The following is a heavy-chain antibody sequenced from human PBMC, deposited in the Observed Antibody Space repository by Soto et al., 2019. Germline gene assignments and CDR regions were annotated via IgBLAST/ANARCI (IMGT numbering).Heavy chain of an antibody. CDR2: ISYDGSNK. CDR1: GFTFSSYG. J-gene: IGHJ5*02. CDR3: AKDHRRIAVAAPLGP. V-gene: IGHV3-30*18. D-gene: IGHD6-19*01. Sequence: QVQLVESGGGVVQPGRSLRLSCAASGFTFSSYGMHWVRQAPGKGLEWVAVISYDGSNKYYADSVKGRFTISRDNSKNTLYLQMNSLRAEDTAVYYCAKDHRRIAVAAPLGPWGQGTLGTVSS.